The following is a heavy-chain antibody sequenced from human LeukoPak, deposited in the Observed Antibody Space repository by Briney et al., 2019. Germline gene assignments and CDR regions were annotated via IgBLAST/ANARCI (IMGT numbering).Heavy chain of an antibody. Sequence: ASVTVSCKASGYTFTGYYMHWVRQAPGQGLEWMGWINPNSGGTNYAQKFQGRVTMTRDTSISTAYMELSRLRSDDTAVYYCARGPGYCSSTSCYEDYYYYYGMDVWGQGTTVTVSS. V-gene: IGHV1-2*02. J-gene: IGHJ6*02. CDR1: GYTFTGYY. CDR3: ARGPGYCSSTSCYEDYYYYYGMDV. CDR2: INPNSGGT. D-gene: IGHD2-2*01.